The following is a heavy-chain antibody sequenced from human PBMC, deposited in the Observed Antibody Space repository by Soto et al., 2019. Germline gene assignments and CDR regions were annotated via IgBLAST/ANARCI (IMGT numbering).Heavy chain of an antibody. D-gene: IGHD1-26*01. V-gene: IGHV3-72*01. CDR2: IKNKANSYTT. CDR1: GFTFSAHY. Sequence: EVQLVESGGGLVQPGGSPRLSCAASGFTFSAHYMDWVRQAPGKGLEWVGRIKNKANSYTTEYAASVEGRFTISREDSQNSLYLQMNSLKTEDTAVYYCARVSLVGPSWWRYFDSWGQGSQVAVSS. CDR3: ARVSLVGPSWWRYFDS. J-gene: IGHJ4*02.